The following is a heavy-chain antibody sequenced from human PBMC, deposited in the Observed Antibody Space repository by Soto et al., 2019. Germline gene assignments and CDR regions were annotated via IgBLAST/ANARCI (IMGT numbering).Heavy chain of an antibody. Sequence: QVQLVQSGAEVKKPGSSVKVSCKASGGTFSSYAISWVRQAPGQGLEWMGGIIPIFGTANYAQKFQGRVTIIADESTSTAYMELSSLRSEDTAVYYCARGPDYYDSSGHWYFDLWGRGTLVTVSS. CDR2: IIPIFGTA. CDR1: GGTFSSYA. J-gene: IGHJ2*01. V-gene: IGHV1-69*01. CDR3: ARGPDYYDSSGHWYFDL. D-gene: IGHD3-22*01.